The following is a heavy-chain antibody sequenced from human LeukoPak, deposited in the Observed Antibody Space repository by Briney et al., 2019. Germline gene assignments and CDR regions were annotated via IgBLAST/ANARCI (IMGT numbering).Heavy chain of an antibody. Sequence: GGSLRLSCAASGFTFSNYAMSWVRQAPGKGLEWVSFISGNGGFTYYADSVKGRFTISRDKSKNTLYLQMNSLRAEDTAVYYCATDLAGSSSSRDSDGGNWGQGTLVTVSS. CDR3: ATDLAGSSSSRDSDGGN. CDR2: ISGNGGFT. V-gene: IGHV3-23*01. D-gene: IGHD6-6*01. J-gene: IGHJ4*02. CDR1: GFTFSNYA.